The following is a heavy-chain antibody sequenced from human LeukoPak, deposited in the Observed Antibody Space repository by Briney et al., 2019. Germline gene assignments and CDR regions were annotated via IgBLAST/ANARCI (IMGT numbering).Heavy chain of an antibody. Sequence: SVKVSCKASEGTFSSYAISWVRQAPGQGLEWMGRIIPILGIANYAQKFQGRVTITADKSTSTAYMELSSLRSEDTAVYYCARGGDYYGSGSYSEYYFDYWGQGTLVTVSS. CDR2: IIPILGIA. CDR1: EGTFSSYA. CDR3: ARGGDYYGSGSYSEYYFDY. J-gene: IGHJ4*02. D-gene: IGHD3-10*01. V-gene: IGHV1-69*04.